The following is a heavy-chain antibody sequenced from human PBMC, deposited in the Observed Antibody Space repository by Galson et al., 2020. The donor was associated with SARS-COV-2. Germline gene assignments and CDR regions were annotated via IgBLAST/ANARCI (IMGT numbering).Heavy chain of an antibody. CDR1: GYTFTSYY. CDR2: INPSGGST. CDR3: ARGRHEYGDYDY. V-gene: IGHV1-46*01. J-gene: IGHJ4*02. Sequence: ASVKVSCKASGYTFTSYYMHWVRQAPGQGLEWMGIINPSGGSTTYAQKFRGRVTMTRDTSTSTVDMELSSLRSEDTAVYFCARGRHEYGDYDYWGQGTLVTVSS. D-gene: IGHD4-17*01.